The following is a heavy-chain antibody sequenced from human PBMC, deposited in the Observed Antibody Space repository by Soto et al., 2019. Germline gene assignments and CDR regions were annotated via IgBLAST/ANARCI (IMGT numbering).Heavy chain of an antibody. J-gene: IGHJ6*02. CDR3: ARKEQWLVRDYYYGMDV. CDR1: GGTFSSYA. D-gene: IGHD6-19*01. V-gene: IGHV1-69*13. CDR2: IIPIFGTA. Sequence: ASVKVSCKASGGTFSSYAISWVRQAPGQGLEWMGGIIPIFGTANYAQKFQGRVTITADESTSTAYMELSSLRSEDTAVYYCARKEQWLVRDYYYGMDVWGQGTTVTVSS.